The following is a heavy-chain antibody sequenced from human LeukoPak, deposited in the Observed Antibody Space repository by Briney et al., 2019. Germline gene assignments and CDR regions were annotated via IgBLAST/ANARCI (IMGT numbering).Heavy chain of an antibody. CDR2: INPNRGGT. D-gene: IGHD3-9*01. V-gene: IGHV1-2*02. J-gene: IGHJ6*02. CDR1: GYTFTGYY. CDR3: ARDRGTYYDILTGSLPLYGMDV. Sequence: ASVKVSCKTSGYTFTGYYMHWVRQAPGQGLEWMGWINPNRGGTNYAQKFQGRVTMTRDTSISTAYMELSRLRSDDTAVYYCARDRGTYYDILTGSLPLYGMDVWGQGTTVTVSS.